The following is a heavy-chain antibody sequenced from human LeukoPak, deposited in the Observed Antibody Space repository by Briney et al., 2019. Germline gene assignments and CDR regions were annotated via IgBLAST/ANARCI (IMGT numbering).Heavy chain of an antibody. CDR3: ARGVSSSSWYLDY. D-gene: IGHD6-13*01. Sequence: GGSLRLSCAASGFTFSNYNMHWVRQAPGKGLEWVAIIWYDGSNKFYADSVKGRFTISRDNSKNTLYLQMNSLRAEDTAIYYCARGVSSSSWYLDYWGQGTLVTVSS. CDR2: IWYDGSNK. V-gene: IGHV3-33*01. J-gene: IGHJ4*02. CDR1: GFTFSNYN.